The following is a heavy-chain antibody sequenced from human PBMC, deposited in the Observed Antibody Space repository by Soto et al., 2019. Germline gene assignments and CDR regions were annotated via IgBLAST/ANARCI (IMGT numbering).Heavy chain of an antibody. CDR1: GFTFSSYS. CDR3: ARDRFYYGSSGYYYFDY. D-gene: IGHD3-22*01. Sequence: GGSLRLSCAASGFTFSSYSMNWVRQAPGKGLEWVSYISSNSGTMYYADSVKGRFTISRDNAKNSLYLQMNSLRAEDTAVYYCARDRFYYGSSGYYYFDYWSQGTLVTVSS. V-gene: IGHV3-48*01. J-gene: IGHJ4*02. CDR2: ISSNSGTM.